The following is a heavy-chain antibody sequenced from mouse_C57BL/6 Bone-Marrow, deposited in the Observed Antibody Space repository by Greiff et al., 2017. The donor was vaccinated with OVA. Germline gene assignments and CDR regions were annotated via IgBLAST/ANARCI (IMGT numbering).Heavy chain of an antibody. D-gene: IGHD1-1*01. CDR1: GFSLSTSGMG. CDR2: IYWDDDK. V-gene: IGHV8-12*01. CDR3: ARSPITTVVAYYFDY. Sequence: QVTLKESGPGILQSSQTLSLTCSFSGFSLSTSGMGVSWIRQPSGKGLEWLAHIYWDDDKRYNLSLKSRLTISKDTSRNQVFLKITSVDTADTATYYCARSPITTVVAYYFDYWGQGTTLTVSS. J-gene: IGHJ2*01.